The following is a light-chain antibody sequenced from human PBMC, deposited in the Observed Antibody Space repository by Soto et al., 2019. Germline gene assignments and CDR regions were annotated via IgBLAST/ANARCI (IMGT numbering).Light chain of an antibody. CDR2: TVT. V-gene: IGLV2-11*01. CDR1: SSDIGGYNY. J-gene: IGLJ1*01. CDR3: CSYAGSSSYV. Sequence: QSVLTHAREVSGSPGQSFTISCNGTSSDIGGYNYVSWYQQHPGKAPKLMIYTVTKRPSGVPDRFSGSKSDNTASLTISGLQADDEADYYCCSYAGSSSYVFGTGTKVTVL.